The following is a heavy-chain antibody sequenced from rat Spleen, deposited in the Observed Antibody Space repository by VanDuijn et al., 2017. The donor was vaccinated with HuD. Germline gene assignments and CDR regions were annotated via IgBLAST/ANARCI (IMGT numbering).Heavy chain of an antibody. CDR2: ISYDGSST. Sequence: EVQLVESGGGLVQPGRSLKLSCAASGFTFSNYGMAWVRQAPTKGLEWVATISYDGSSTYYRDSVKGRFTISRDNAKGTLSLQMNILRSEDTATYYCTRMRHYFDYWGQGVMVTVSS. CDR1: GFTFSNYG. V-gene: IGHV5-29*01. J-gene: IGHJ2*01. CDR3: TRMRHYFDY.